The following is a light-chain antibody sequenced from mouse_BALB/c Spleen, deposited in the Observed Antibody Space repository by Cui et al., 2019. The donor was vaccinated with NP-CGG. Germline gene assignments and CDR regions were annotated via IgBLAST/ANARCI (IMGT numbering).Light chain of an antibody. V-gene: IGLV1*01. CDR3: ALWYSNHWV. J-gene: IGLJ1*01. Sequence: VVTQESALTTSPGETVTLTCRSSTGAVTTSNYANWVQEKPDHLFTGLIGGTNNRVPGVPARFSGSLIGDKAALTITGAQTEDEAIYFCALWYSNHWVFGGGTKLTVL. CDR1: TGAVTTSNY. CDR2: GTN.